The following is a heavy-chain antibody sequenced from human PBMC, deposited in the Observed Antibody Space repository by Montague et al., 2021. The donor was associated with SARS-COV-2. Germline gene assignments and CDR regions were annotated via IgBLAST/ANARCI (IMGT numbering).Heavy chain of an antibody. V-gene: IGHV1-58*02. Sequence: VKVSCKASGFTFTSSAMQWVRQARGQRLEWIGWIVVGSGNTNYAQKFQERVTITRDMSTSTAYMELSSLRSEDTAVYYCAARGFGESNGDLFDYWGQGTLVTVSS. CDR3: AARGFGESNGDLFDY. J-gene: IGHJ4*02. CDR1: GFTFTSSA. CDR2: IVVGSGNT. D-gene: IGHD3-10*01.